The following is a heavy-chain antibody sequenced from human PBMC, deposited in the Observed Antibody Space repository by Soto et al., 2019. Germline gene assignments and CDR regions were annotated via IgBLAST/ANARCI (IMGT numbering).Heavy chain of an antibody. Sequence: QVQLVQSGAEVKKPGSSVKVSCKASGGTFSSYAISWVRQAPGQGLEWMGGIIPIFGTANYAQKFQGRVTITADESTSTDYMELSSLRAEDTAVYYCARDTGYCSGGSCYPLDYWGQGTLVTVSS. J-gene: IGHJ4*02. CDR2: IIPIFGTA. D-gene: IGHD2-15*01. V-gene: IGHV1-69*12. CDR3: ARDTGYCSGGSCYPLDY. CDR1: GGTFSSYA.